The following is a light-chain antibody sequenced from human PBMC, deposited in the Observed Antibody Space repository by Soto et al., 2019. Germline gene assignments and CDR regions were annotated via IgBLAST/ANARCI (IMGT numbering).Light chain of an antibody. Sequence: QSALTQPASVSGSPGQSITISCTGTSSDVGGYNYVSWYQQHPGKAPKLMIYEVSNQPSGVSNRFSGSKSGNTASLTISGLQAEDEADYYCSSYTSSSTLPFVFGTGTKVT. CDR2: EVS. V-gene: IGLV2-14*01. CDR3: SSYTSSSTLPFV. CDR1: SSDVGGYNY. J-gene: IGLJ1*01.